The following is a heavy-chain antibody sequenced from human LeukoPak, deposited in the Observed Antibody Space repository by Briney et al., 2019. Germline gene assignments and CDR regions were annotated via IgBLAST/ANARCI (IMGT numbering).Heavy chain of an antibody. CDR2: IYYSGST. V-gene: IGHV4-39*01. J-gene: IGHJ6*02. CDR3: ALVGVRGVIDYYYGMDV. Sequence: SETLSLTCTVSGGSISSSSYYWGWIRQPPGKGLEWIGSIYYSGSTYYNPSLKSRVTISVDTSKNQFSLKLSSVTDADTAVYYCALVGVRGVIDYYYGMDVWGQGTTVTVSS. CDR1: GGSISSSSYY. D-gene: IGHD3-10*01.